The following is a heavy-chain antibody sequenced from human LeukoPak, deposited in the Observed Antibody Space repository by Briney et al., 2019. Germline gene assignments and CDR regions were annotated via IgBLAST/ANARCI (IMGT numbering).Heavy chain of an antibody. CDR3: ATSGSGWYRFDY. J-gene: IGHJ4*02. CDR2: ISGSGATT. V-gene: IGHV3-23*01. CDR1: GFTFSSYA. D-gene: IGHD6-19*01. Sequence: GGSLRLSCAASGFTFSSYAMSWVRQAPGKGLEWVSAISGSGATTYYADSVRGRFSISRDISKNTLYLQMNSLRVEDMAVYYCATSGSGWYRFDYWGQGTLVSVSS.